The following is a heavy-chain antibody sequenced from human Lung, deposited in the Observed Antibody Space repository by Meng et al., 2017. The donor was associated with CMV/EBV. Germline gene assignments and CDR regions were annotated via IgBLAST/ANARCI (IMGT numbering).Heavy chain of an antibody. Sequence: GESXKISCAASRFTFSNYGMSWVRQAPGKGLEWVSAISGSGDTTYYADSVRGRFTISRDNSKNTLYLQMSGLRAEDTAVYYCVREDYGDYFFDTWGQGTRVTGSS. CDR3: VREDYGDYFFDT. V-gene: IGHV3-23*01. CDR2: ISGSGDTT. CDR1: RFTFSNYG. J-gene: IGHJ4*02. D-gene: IGHD4-17*01.